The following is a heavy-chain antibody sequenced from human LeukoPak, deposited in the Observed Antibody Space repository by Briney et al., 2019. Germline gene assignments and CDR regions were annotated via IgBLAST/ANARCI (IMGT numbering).Heavy chain of an antibody. CDR3: ARHVITIFGVVMERFDY. Sequence: PSQTLSLTCTVSGGSISSGSYYWSWIRQPAGKGLEWIGRIYTSGSTNYNPSLKSRVTISVDASKNQFSLKLSSVTAADTAVYYCARHVITIFGVVMERFDYWGQGTLVTVSS. J-gene: IGHJ4*02. V-gene: IGHV4-61*02. D-gene: IGHD3-3*01. CDR1: GGSISSGSYY. CDR2: IYTSGST.